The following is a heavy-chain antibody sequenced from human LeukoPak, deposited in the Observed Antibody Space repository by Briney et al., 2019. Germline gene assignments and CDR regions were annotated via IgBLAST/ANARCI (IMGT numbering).Heavy chain of an antibody. CDR3: ARGRFGEAFDI. J-gene: IGHJ3*02. V-gene: IGHV4-59*01. CDR2: IYYSGST. CDR1: GGSMSSYY. Sequence: SETLSLTCTVSGGSMSSYYWSWIRQPPGKGLEWIGYIYYSGSTNYNPSLKSRVTISVDTSKNQFSLKLSSVTAADTAVYYCARGRFGEAFDIWGQGTMVTVSS. D-gene: IGHD3-10*01.